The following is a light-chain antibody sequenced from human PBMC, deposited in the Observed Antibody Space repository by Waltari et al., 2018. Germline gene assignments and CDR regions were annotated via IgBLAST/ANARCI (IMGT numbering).Light chain of an antibody. V-gene: IGKV2-28*01. CDR3: MQALQTPLT. Sequence: DIVMTQSPLSLPVTPGEPASISCRSSQSLLHSDGYNYLDWYLQKPGQSPHLLIYLVSNRASGVPDRFSGSGSGTDFTLKISRVEAEDVGNYFCMQALQTPLTFGGGTKVEIK. CDR1: QSLLHSDGYNY. J-gene: IGKJ4*01. CDR2: LVS.